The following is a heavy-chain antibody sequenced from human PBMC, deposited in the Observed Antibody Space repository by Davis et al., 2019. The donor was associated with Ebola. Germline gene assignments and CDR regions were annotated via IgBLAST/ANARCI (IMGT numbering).Heavy chain of an antibody. Sequence: ASVKVSCKASGYTFTSYDINWVRQATGQGLEWMGWMNPNSGNTGYAQKFQGRVTMTRNTSISTAYMELSSLRSEDTAVYYCARFVSSWAYYYYYGMDVWGKGTTVTVSS. V-gene: IGHV1-8*01. CDR3: ARFVSSWAYYYYYGMDV. CDR2: MNPNSGNT. D-gene: IGHD6-13*01. J-gene: IGHJ6*04. CDR1: GYTFTSYD.